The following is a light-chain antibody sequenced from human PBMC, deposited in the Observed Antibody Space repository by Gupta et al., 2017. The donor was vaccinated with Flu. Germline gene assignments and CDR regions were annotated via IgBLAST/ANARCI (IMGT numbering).Light chain of an antibody. J-gene: IGLJ1*01. CDR3: SSYTRVTTLI. CDR2: DVS. CDR1: SSDIGYSNY. Sequence: QSALTQPASVSGSPGLSTPIPCTGTSSDIGYSNYVSWYQQHPGQAPKLMIYDVSERPPGVSSRFSGSKSGNTASLTISGLQAEDDADYYCSSYTRVTTLIFGTGTRVTVL. V-gene: IGLV2-14*01.